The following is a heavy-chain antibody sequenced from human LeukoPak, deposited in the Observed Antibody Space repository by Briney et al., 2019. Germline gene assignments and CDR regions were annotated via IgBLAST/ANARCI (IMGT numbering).Heavy chain of an antibody. J-gene: IGHJ5*02. Sequence: ASVKVSCKASGYTFTSYGISWVRQAPGQGLEWMGGIIPIFGTANYAQKFQGRATITADESTSTAYMELSSLRSEDTAVYYCARALPDILTYNWFGPWGQGTLVTVSS. V-gene: IGHV1-69*13. D-gene: IGHD3-9*01. CDR3: ARALPDILTYNWFGP. CDR1: GYTFTSYG. CDR2: IIPIFGTA.